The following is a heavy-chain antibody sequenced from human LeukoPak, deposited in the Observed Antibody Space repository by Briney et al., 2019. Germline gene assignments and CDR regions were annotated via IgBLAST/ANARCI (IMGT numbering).Heavy chain of an antibody. CDR2: IIPIFGTA. CDR3: AAEGEYSSSPLDP. V-gene: IGHV1-69*01. Sequence: SVKVSCKASGGTFSSYAISWVRQAPGQGLEWMGGIIPIFGTANYAQKFQGRVTITADESTSTAYMELSSLRSEDTAVYYCAAEGEYSSSPLDPWGQGTLVTVSS. J-gene: IGHJ5*02. CDR1: GGTFSSYA. D-gene: IGHD6-6*01.